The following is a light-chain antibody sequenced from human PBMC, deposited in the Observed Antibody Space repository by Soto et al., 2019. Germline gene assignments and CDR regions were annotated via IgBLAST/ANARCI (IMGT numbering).Light chain of an antibody. Sequence: DIQLTQSPSTLSASVGDTLTITCRASQSINTWLAWYQQRPGKAPKLLIYKASSLEGGVPSRFSGSRSGTEFTLTISSLQHEDFGTDYCQQYDTSPLTFGGGTKVEVK. CDR2: KAS. CDR3: QQYDTSPLT. CDR1: QSINTW. V-gene: IGKV1-5*03. J-gene: IGKJ4*01.